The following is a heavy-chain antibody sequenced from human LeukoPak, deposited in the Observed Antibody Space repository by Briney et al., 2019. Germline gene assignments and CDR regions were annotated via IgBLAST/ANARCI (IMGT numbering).Heavy chain of an antibody. Sequence: PGRSLRLSCAASGFTFDDYAMHWVRQAPGKGLEWVSGISWNSGSIGYADSVKGRFTISRDNAKNSLYLRMNSLRAEDTALYYCAKDTAYDFWSGYSDYWGQGTLVTVSS. CDR2: ISWNSGSI. CDR1: GFTFDDYA. V-gene: IGHV3-9*01. J-gene: IGHJ4*02. CDR3: AKDTAYDFWSGYSDY. D-gene: IGHD3-3*01.